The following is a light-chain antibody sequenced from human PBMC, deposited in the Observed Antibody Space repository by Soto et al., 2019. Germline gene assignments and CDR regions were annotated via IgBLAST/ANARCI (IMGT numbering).Light chain of an antibody. CDR3: KVYGGSHMFS. J-gene: IGKJ2*01. CDR2: AAS. Sequence: EIVLTQSPGTLPLSPEEGATLSCRASQSISSSYLAWYQQKPGQAPRLLIYAASSRATGIPDRFSGSGSGTDFTLTISRLEPEDFAVYYCKVYGGSHMFSFGQGTKLEIK. CDR1: QSISSSY. V-gene: IGKV3-20*01.